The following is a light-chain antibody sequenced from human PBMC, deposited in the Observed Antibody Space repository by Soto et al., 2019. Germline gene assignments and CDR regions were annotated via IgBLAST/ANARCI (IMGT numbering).Light chain of an antibody. CDR1: QSVSID. CDR2: GAS. V-gene: IGKV3-15*01. Sequence: DMVRRLSPATLSVPPRERATLSFRASQSVSIDLAWYQQTPGQAPRLLIYGASTRATGIPVRFSGSASGTEFTLTISSLQPDDIPTYYCLQYKTYTTFAQGGNVDNK. CDR3: LQYKTYTT. J-gene: IGKJ1*01.